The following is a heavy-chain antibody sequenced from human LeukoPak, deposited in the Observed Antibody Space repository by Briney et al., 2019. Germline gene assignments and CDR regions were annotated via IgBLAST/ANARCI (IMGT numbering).Heavy chain of an antibody. CDR3: ARGGDFDWLYPLDY. CDR1: GGSFSGYY. J-gene: IGHJ4*02. CDR2: INHSGST. D-gene: IGHD3-9*01. Sequence: PSETLSLTCAVYGGSFSGYYWSWIRQPPGKGLEWIGEINHSGSTNYNPSLKSRVIISVDTSKNQFSLKLSSVTAADTAVYYCARGGDFDWLYPLDYWGQGTLVTVSS. V-gene: IGHV4-34*01.